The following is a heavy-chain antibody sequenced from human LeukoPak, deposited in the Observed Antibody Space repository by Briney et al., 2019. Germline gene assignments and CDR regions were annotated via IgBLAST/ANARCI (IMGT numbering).Heavy chain of an antibody. Sequence: SETLSLTCTVSGGSISSSSYYWGWIRQPPGKGLEWIGSIYYSGSTYYNPSLKSRVTISVDTSKNQFSLKLSSVTAADTAAYYCARDLRITMVRGGFDYWGQGTLVTVSS. CDR2: IYYSGST. CDR3: ARDLRITMVRGGFDY. J-gene: IGHJ4*02. V-gene: IGHV4-39*07. D-gene: IGHD3-10*01. CDR1: GGSISSSSYY.